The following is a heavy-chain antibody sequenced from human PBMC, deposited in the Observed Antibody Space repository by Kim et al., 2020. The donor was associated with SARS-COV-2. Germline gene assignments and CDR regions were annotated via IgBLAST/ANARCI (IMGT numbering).Heavy chain of an antibody. CDR2: ISYDGSNK. V-gene: IGHV3-30*18. Sequence: GGSLRLSCAASGFTFSSYGMHWVRQAPGKGLEWVAVISYDGSNKYYADSVKGRFTISRDNSKNTLYLQMNSLRAEDTAVYYCAKGAGYYDSSLLSYFDYWGQGTLVTVSS. CDR3: AKGAGYYDSSLLSYFDY. CDR1: GFTFSSYG. D-gene: IGHD3-22*01. J-gene: IGHJ4*02.